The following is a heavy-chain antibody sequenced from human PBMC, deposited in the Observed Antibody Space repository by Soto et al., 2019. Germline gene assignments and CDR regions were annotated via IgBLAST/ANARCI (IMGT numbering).Heavy chain of an antibody. J-gene: IGHJ4*02. CDR2: ISGSGDST. CDR3: AKDLYDSSGYLDH. CDR1: GFTFSNYA. V-gene: IGHV3-23*01. D-gene: IGHD3-22*01. Sequence: PGGSLRLSCAASGFTFSNYAMSWVRQAPGKGLEWVSAISGSGDSTFYADSVKGRFTISRSNSKNTLYLQMNGLRVEDTAVYFCAKDLYDSSGYLDHWGQGTLVTVSS.